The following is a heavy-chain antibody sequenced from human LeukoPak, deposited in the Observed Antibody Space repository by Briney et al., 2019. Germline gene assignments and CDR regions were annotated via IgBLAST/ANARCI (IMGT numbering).Heavy chain of an antibody. CDR1: GFTYGDYL. Sequence: GGSLRLPRTASGFTYGDYLMSCFRQAPAKGLEWIGFISGGTTEYAASVKGRFTISRDDSTSIAYLQMNSLTTEDTAVYYCSRGSGWLSVYWGQGTLVTVSS. CDR3: SRGSGWLSVY. J-gene: IGHJ4*02. V-gene: IGHV3-49*03. D-gene: IGHD6-19*01. CDR2: ISGGTT.